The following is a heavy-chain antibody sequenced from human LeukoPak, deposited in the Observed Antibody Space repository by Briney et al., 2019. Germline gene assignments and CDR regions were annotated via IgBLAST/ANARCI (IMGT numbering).Heavy chain of an antibody. CDR2: IYYSGST. D-gene: IGHD2-2*01. J-gene: IGHJ6*03. CDR1: GGSFSGYY. Sequence: PSETLSLTCAVYGGSFSGYYWSWIRQPPGKRLEWIGSIYYSGSTYYSPPLKSRVTISVDTSKNQLSLKLRSVTAADTAVYYCARGREDFILVPGTKRKSYYMDVWGKGTTVTVSS. CDR3: ARGREDFILVPGTKRKSYYMDV. V-gene: IGHV4-34*01.